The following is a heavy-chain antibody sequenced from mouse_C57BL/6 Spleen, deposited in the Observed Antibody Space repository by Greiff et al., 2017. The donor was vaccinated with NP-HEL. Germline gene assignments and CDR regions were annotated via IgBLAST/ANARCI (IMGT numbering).Heavy chain of an antibody. D-gene: IGHD1-1*01. J-gene: IGHJ1*03. CDR1: GYSITSGYY. V-gene: IGHV3-6*01. CDR3: ARDDSYYGSSHWYFDV. CDR2: ISYDGSN. Sequence: KLQESGPGLVKPSQSLSLTCSVTGYSITSGYYWNWIRQFPGNKLEWMGYISYDGSNNYNPSLKNRISITRDTSKNQFFLKLNSVTTEDTATYYCARDDSYYGSSHWYFDVWGTGTTVTVSS.